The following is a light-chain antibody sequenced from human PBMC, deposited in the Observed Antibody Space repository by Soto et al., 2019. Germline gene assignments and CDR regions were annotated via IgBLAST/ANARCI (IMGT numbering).Light chain of an antibody. CDR2: DAS. CDR1: QSISSW. Sequence: DIQMTQSPSTLSASLGYRVTITCLASQSISSWLAWYQQKPGKAPKLLIYDASSLESGVPSRFSGSGSGTEFTLTISSLQPDDFATYYCQQYNSYWTFGQGTKVDNK. V-gene: IGKV1-5*01. CDR3: QQYNSYWT. J-gene: IGKJ1*01.